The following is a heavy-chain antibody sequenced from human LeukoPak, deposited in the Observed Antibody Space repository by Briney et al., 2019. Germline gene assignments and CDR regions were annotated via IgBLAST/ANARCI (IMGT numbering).Heavy chain of an antibody. V-gene: IGHV3-30*18. CDR3: AKDRDGDYGFDY. D-gene: IGHD4-17*01. J-gene: IGHJ4*02. CDR1: GFTFSSCG. CDR2: ISYDGSNK. Sequence: QHGGSLRLSCAASGFTFSSCGMHWVRQAPGKGLEWVAVISYDGSNKYYADSVKGRFTISRDNSKNTLYLQMNSLRAEDTAVYYCAKDRDGDYGFDYWGQGTLVTVSS.